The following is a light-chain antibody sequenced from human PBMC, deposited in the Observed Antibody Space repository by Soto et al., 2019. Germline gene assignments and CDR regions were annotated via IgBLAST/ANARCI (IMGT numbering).Light chain of an antibody. CDR2: AAC. CDR1: QSISIY. V-gene: IGKV1-39*01. Sequence: DIQITQSPSSLSASLGVRVTITCLAVQSISIYLIWYKQKPGKDPKLLIYAACSLQSGVPSRFSGSGSGTDFTLTISSLQPEDFAIYYCQQSYSTPWTFGQGTKVDIK. J-gene: IGKJ1*01. CDR3: QQSYSTPWT.